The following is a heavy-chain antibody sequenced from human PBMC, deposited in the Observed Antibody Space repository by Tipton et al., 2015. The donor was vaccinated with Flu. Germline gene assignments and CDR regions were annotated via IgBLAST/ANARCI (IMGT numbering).Heavy chain of an antibody. J-gene: IGHJ4*02. CDR3: ARQDCSTSTCYIDY. D-gene: IGHD2-2*02. CDR2: IYPDDSDT. CDR1: GDSIISYW. Sequence: QLVQSGAEVKKPGESLKISCKGSGDSIISYWIGWVRHRPGKGLEWMGIIYPDDSDTRYSPSFQGQVTISADKSLNTAYLQWSSLKASDTAMYYCARQDCSTSTCYIDYWGQGTLVTVSS. V-gene: IGHV5-51*01.